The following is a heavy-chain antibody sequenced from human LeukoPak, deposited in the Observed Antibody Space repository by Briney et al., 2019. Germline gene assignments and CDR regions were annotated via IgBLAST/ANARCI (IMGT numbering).Heavy chain of an antibody. D-gene: IGHD6-19*01. V-gene: IGHV3-48*03. Sequence: GGSLRLSCAASGFTSTIYEMNWVRHAPGEGLEWVSYISSIVSTIYYADSVKGRFTISRDNAKNSLYLQMNSVRAEDTSVYYCARASGWYERGPDYYYYYMDVWGKGTTVTVSS. J-gene: IGHJ6*03. CDR2: ISSIVSTI. CDR3: ARASGWYERGPDYYYYYMDV. CDR1: GFTSTIYE.